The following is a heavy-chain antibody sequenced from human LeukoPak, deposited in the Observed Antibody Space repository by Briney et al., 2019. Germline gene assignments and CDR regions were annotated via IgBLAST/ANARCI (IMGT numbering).Heavy chain of an antibody. CDR2: INHSGST. V-gene: IGHV4-34*01. CDR1: GGSFSGCY. Sequence: SETLSLTCAVYGGSFSGCYWSWIRQPPGKGLEWIGEINHSGSTNYNPSLKSRVTISVDTSKNQFSLKLSSVTAADTAVYYCARQDYDFWSGYYDWGQGTLVTVSS. CDR3: ARQDYDFWSGYYD. D-gene: IGHD3-3*01. J-gene: IGHJ4*02.